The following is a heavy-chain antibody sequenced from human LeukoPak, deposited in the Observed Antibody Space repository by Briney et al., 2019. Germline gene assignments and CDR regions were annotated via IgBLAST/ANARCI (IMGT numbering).Heavy chain of an antibody. J-gene: IGHJ3*02. CDR2: ISYDGSNK. V-gene: IGHV3-30*18. CDR1: GFTFSSYG. CDR3: AKDIVVYCGGDCYPYASDI. D-gene: IGHD2-21*02. Sequence: PGGSLRLSCAASGFTFSSYGMHWVRQAPGKGLEWVAVISYDGSNKYYGDSVKGRFTISRDNSKNTLYLQVNSLRAEDTAVYYCAKDIVVYCGGDCYPYASDIWGQGTMVTVSS.